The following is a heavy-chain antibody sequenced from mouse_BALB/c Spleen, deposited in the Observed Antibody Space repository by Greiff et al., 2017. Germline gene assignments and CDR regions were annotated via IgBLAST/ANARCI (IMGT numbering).Heavy chain of an antibody. V-gene: IGHV1S137*01. CDR2: ISTYYGDA. J-gene: IGHJ2*01. CDR1: GYTFTDYA. Sequence: LVESGAELVRPGVSVKISCKGSGYTFTDYAMHWVKQSHAKSLEWIGVISTYYGDASYNQKFKGKATMTVDKSSSTAYMELARLTSEDSAIYYCARGDYFDYWGQGTTLTVSS. CDR3: ARGDYFDY.